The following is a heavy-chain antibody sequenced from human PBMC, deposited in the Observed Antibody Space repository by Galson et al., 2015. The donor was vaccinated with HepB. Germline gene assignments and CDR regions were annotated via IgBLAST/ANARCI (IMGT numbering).Heavy chain of an antibody. CDR2: ISNDGSNR. J-gene: IGHJ4*02. CDR1: GFTFSGYA. V-gene: IGHV3-30*04. Sequence: SLRLSCAASGFTFSGYAMHRVRQAPGEGLEWVAVISNDGSNRYYADSVKGRFTISRDNSKNTLYMQMNSLRAEDTAVYYCASHIYWGQGTLVTVSS. CDR3: ASHIY.